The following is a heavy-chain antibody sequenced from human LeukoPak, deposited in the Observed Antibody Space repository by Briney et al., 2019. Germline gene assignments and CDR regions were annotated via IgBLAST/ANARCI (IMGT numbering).Heavy chain of an antibody. V-gene: IGHV4-39*01. CDR3: ARLAGSDY. Sequence: PSETLSLTCTVSGGSISSSSYYWGWIRQPPGKGLEWIGSIYYSGSTYYNPSLKCRVTISVDTSKNQFSLKLSSATAADTAVYYCARLAGSDYWGQGTLVTVSS. J-gene: IGHJ4*02. CDR2: IYYSGST. CDR1: GGSISSSSYY.